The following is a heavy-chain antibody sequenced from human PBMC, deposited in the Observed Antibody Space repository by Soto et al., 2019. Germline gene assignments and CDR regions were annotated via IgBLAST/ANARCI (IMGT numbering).Heavy chain of an antibody. Sequence: QVRLQESGPGLVKPSQTLSQTCTVSGASITSGHYYWTWIRQLPGKGLEWIGSIYNSETTHYNPSLTSRLTISIDTSANQFSLKLSSVTAADTAIYYCALALEPTTGLDYWGQGTLITVSA. CDR2: IYNSETT. CDR3: ALALEPTTGLDY. J-gene: IGHJ4*02. D-gene: IGHD1-1*01. CDR1: GASITSGHYY. V-gene: IGHV4-31*04.